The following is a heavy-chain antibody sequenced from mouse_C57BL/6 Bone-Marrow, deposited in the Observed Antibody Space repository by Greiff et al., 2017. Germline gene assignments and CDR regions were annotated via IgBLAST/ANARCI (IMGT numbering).Heavy chain of an antibody. J-gene: IGHJ2*01. Sequence: EVQLQESGAELVRPGASVKLSCTASGFNIKDDYIHWVKQRPEQGLEWIGGIDPEIGDTEYASKFQGKATITSDTSSNTAYLQLSSLTSEDTAVFYCSSFDVNYFDSWGQGTPLTVAS. D-gene: IGHD2-3*01. CDR2: IDPEIGDT. V-gene: IGHV14-4*01. CDR3: SSFDVNYFDS. CDR1: GFNIKDDY.